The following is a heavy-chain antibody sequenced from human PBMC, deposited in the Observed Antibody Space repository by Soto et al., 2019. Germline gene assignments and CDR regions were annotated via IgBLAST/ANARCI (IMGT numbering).Heavy chain of an antibody. V-gene: IGHV1-8*01. CDR2: MNPNSGNT. J-gene: IGHJ6*03. CDR3: ARSKGGVRFVPFYYYYYMDV. Sequence: GASVNVSCKASGYTFTSYDINWVRQATGQGLEWMGWMNPNSGNTGYAQKFQGRVTMTRNTSISTAYMELSSLRSEDTAVYYCARSKGGVRFVPFYYYYYMDVWGKGTTVTVSS. D-gene: IGHD3-3*01. CDR1: GYTFTSYD.